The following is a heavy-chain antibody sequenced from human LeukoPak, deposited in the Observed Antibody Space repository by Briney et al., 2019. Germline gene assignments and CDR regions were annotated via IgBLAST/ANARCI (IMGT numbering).Heavy chain of an antibody. Sequence: SETLSLTCSVSGGSISDYYWSWIRQPAGKGLEWIGRIYSSGSTRYSPSFESRVTMTVDTSKNQFSLKLTSVTAADTAIYYCARVDEVGQLSAPPFYYYMDVWGKGKSVTVSS. D-gene: IGHD1-1*01. V-gene: IGHV4-4*07. J-gene: IGHJ6*03. CDR2: IYSSGST. CDR1: GGSISDYY. CDR3: ARVDEVGQLSAPPFYYYMDV.